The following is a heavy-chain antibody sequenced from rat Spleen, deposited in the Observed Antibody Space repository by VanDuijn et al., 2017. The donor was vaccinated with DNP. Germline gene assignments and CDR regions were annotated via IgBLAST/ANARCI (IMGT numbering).Heavy chain of an antibody. V-gene: IGHV5-25*01. CDR1: GFTFSNSD. CDR2: IGTSGGST. Sequence: EVQLVESGGGLVQPGRSMKVSCAVSGFTFSNSDMVWVRRAPTKGLEWVASIGTSGGSTYYRDSVKGRFTISRDNAKSTLYLQMDSLGSEDTATYYCATETNYYSGDVGYFDYWCQGLIVTVSS. D-gene: IGHD1-1*01. CDR3: ATETNYYSGDVGYFDY. J-gene: IGHJ2*01.